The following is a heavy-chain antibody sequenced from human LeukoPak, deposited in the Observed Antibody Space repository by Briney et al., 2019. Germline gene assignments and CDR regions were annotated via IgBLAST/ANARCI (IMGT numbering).Heavy chain of an antibody. CDR3: ARDQEGFDY. J-gene: IGHJ4*02. CDR1: GYTFTVYY. Sequence: GASVKVSFTASGYTFTVYYMHWVRQAPGQGLEWMGMIYPRDGSTSYAQKFQGRVTVTRDTSTSTVHMELSGLRSEDTAVYYCARDQEGFDYWGQGTLVTVSS. CDR2: IYPRDGST. V-gene: IGHV1-46*01.